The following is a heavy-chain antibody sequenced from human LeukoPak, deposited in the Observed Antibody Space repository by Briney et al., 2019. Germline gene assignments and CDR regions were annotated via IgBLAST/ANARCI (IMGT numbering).Heavy chain of an antibody. CDR1: GFTFSSYA. CDR3: AKDSYGFFVGHFDP. Sequence: PGGSLRLSWPACGFTFSSYAMSWVRQAPGKGLEWVSAISGSGGSTYYADSVKGRITISRDNSKNTLYLQMNSLRAEDTAVYYCAKDSYGFFVGHFDPWGQGTLVTVSS. D-gene: IGHD3-3*01. J-gene: IGHJ5*02. V-gene: IGHV3-23*01. CDR2: ISGSGGST.